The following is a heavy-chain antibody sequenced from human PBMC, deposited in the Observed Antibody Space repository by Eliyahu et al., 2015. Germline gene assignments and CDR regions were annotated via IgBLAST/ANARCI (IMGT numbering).Heavy chain of an antibody. CDR3: TTEIATPGA. D-gene: IGHD6-13*01. CDR1: RFTFSNLW. V-gene: IGHV3-15*01. CDR2: VKSIADGGTI. Sequence: EVQLVESGGGLVKPGGSLRLSXXVXPXRFTFSNLWMTWVRQAPGKGLEWVGRVKSIADGGTIDYAAPVKGRFSISRNDSEMTLYLQMNSLKTEDTAVYYCTTEIATPGAWGQGTLVTVSS. J-gene: IGHJ5*02.